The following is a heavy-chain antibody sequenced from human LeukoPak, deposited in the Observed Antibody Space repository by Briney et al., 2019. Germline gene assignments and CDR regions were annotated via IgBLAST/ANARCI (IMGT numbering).Heavy chain of an antibody. CDR3: AREENTLAGYNPYYFDY. CDR1: GFTFSRYS. Sequence: GGSLRLSCAVSGFTFSRYSMNWVRQAPEKGLEWVSYISSSGTTIYYADSVKGRFTISRDNAKSSLYLQMNSLRDEDTAVYYCAREENTLAGYNPYYFDYCGQGTLVTVSS. CDR2: ISSSGTTI. J-gene: IGHJ4*02. V-gene: IGHV3-48*02. D-gene: IGHD3-9*01.